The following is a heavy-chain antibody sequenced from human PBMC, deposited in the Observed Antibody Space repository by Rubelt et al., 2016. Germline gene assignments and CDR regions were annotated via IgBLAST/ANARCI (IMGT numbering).Heavy chain of an antibody. J-gene: IGHJ4*02. CDR2: IKQDGSEK. CDR1: GFSFSSFW. CDR3: AKDLNANWRSSGWPIDQ. V-gene: IGHV3-7*04. Sequence: VQPGGSLRLSCAASGFSFSSFWMYWVRQAPGKGLEWVANIKQDGSEKYYVDSVKGRFTISRDNAKNSLFLQMNSLRAEDTAVYYCAKDLNANWRSSGWPIDQWGQGSLVTVSS. D-gene: IGHD6-19*01.